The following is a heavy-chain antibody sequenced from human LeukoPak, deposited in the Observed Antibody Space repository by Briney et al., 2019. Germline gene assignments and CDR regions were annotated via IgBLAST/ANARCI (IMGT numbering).Heavy chain of an antibody. V-gene: IGHV3-21*01. CDR2: ISSSSSYI. CDR3: ARDSGNYERWFDP. J-gene: IGHJ5*02. CDR1: GFTFSSYS. D-gene: IGHD4-11*01. Sequence: GGSLRLSCAASGFTFSSYSMNWVRQAPGKGLEWVSSISSSSSYIYYADSVKGGFTISRDNAKNSLYLQMNSLRAEDTAVYYCARDSGNYERWFDPWGQGTLVTVSA.